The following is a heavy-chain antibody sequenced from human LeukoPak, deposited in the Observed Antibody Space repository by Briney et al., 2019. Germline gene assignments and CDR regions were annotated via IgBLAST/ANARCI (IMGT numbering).Heavy chain of an antibody. J-gene: IGHJ4*02. CDR2: INPNSGGT. CDR3: ARVGWYSSSSGEIDY. D-gene: IGHD6-6*01. Sequence: GASVTVSCKASGYTFTGYYMHWVRQAPGQGLEWMGWINPNSGGTNYAQKFQGRVTMTRDTSISTAYMELSRLRSDDTAVYYCARVGWYSSSSGEIDYWGQGTLVTVSS. V-gene: IGHV1-2*02. CDR1: GYTFTGYY.